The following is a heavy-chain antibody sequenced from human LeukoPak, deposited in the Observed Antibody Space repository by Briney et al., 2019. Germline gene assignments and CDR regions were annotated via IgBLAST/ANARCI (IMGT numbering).Heavy chain of an antibody. CDR3: ARVGQGYYGS. V-gene: IGHV3-21*06. Sequence: PGGSLRLSCAASGFTVSTYAMSWVRQAPGKGLEWVSFISSSSNYIYYADSVKGRFTISRDNAKNSLYLQMNSLRAEDTAVYYCARVGQGYYGSWGEGALVTVSS. J-gene: IGHJ4*02. CDR2: ISSSSNYI. CDR1: GFTVSTYA.